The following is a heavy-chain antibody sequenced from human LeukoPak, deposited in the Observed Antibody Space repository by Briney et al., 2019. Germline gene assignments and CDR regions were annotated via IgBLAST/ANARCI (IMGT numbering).Heavy chain of an antibody. CDR2: IYSGGTT. D-gene: IGHD3-10*01. Sequence: GGSLRLSCAASRFTVSSNYMSWVRQAPGKGLEWVSGIYSGGTTNYADSVKGRFPISRDNPKNILYLQMNSLRAEDTAVYYCARAPVSSGSYPFDYWGQGTLLTVSS. CDR3: ARAPVSSGSYPFDY. J-gene: IGHJ4*02. V-gene: IGHV3-53*01. CDR1: RFTVSSNY.